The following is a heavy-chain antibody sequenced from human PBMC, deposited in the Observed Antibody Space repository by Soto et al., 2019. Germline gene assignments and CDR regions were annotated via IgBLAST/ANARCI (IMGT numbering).Heavy chain of an antibody. Sequence: AETLSLTCAASGYTISSAYYQGWIRQSPGRGQEFIGSIRHDSGHYYTPSFQNRIAISLDTSKNQFSLKLTSVTAADTAVYICARFDLGWAFDYWGQGILVTVSS. CDR3: ARFDLGWAFDY. V-gene: IGHV4-38-2*01. CDR1: GYTISSAYY. D-gene: IGHD3-3*01. CDR2: IRHDSGH. J-gene: IGHJ4*02.